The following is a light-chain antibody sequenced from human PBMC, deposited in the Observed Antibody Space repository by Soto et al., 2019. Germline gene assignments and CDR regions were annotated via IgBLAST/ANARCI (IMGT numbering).Light chain of an antibody. J-gene: IGLJ1*01. Sequence: QPVLTQPPSASGTPGQRVTISCYGRSSNIGSNTVNWYQQLPGTAPKLLIYSNNQRPSGVPDRFSGSKSGTSASLAISGLHSEDEAVYYCAAWDDSLNGLVFGTGTKLTVL. CDR2: SNN. CDR1: SSNIGSNT. V-gene: IGLV1-44*01. CDR3: AAWDDSLNGLV.